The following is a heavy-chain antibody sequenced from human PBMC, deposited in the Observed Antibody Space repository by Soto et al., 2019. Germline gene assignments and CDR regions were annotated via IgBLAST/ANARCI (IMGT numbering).Heavy chain of an antibody. CDR2: ISYDGSNK. Sequence: GGSLRLSCAASGFIFSSYAMHWVRQAPGKGLEWVAVISYDGSNKYYADSVKGRFTISRDNSKNTLYLQMNSLRAEDTAVYYCTRDPHALDFWGQGILVTVSS. V-gene: IGHV3-30-3*01. J-gene: IGHJ4*02. CDR3: TRDPHALDF. CDR1: GFIFSSYA.